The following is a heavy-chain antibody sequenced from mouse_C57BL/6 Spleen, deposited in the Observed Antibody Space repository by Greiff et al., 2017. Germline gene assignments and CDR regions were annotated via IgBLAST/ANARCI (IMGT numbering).Heavy chain of an antibody. CDR1: GYTFTEYT. CDR3: ARHEEGFTTVVPTGFAY. D-gene: IGHD1-1*01. V-gene: IGHV1-62-2*01. CDR2: FYPGSGSI. J-gene: IGHJ3*01. Sequence: QVQLQQSGAELVKPGASVKLSCKASGYTFTEYTIHWVKQRSGQGLEWIGWFYPGSGSIKYNEKFKDKATLTADKSSSSVYMELSRLTSEDSAVYFCARHEEGFTTVVPTGFAYWGQGTLVTVSA.